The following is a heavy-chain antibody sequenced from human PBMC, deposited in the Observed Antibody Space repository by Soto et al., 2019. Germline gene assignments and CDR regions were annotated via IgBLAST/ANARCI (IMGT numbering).Heavy chain of an antibody. CDR2: IYYSGST. V-gene: IGHV4-59*01. CDR3: ARDKKEESSGWYDAFDI. J-gene: IGHJ3*02. Sequence: SETLSLTCTVSGGSISSYYWSWIRQPPGKGLEWIGYIYYSGSTNYNPSLKSRVTISVDTSKNQFSLKLSSVTAADTAVYYCARDKKEESSGWYDAFDIWGQGTMVTVSS. CDR1: GGSISSYY. D-gene: IGHD6-19*01.